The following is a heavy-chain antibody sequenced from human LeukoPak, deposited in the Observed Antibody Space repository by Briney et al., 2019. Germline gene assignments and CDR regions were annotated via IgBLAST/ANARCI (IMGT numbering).Heavy chain of an antibody. CDR1: GFTFSSYW. Sequence: GGSLRLSCAASGFTFSSYWMHWVRQAPGKGLVWVSRINSDGSSTSYADSVKGRFTISRDNAKNTLYLQMNSLRAEDTAVNYCARGDSSSSFDYWGQGTLVTVSS. V-gene: IGHV3-74*01. J-gene: IGHJ4*02. D-gene: IGHD6-13*01. CDR2: INSDGSST. CDR3: ARGDSSSSFDY.